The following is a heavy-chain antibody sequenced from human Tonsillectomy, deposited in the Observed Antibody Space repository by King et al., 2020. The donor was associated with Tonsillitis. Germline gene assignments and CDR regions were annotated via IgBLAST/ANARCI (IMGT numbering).Heavy chain of an antibody. D-gene: IGHD3-22*01. CDR2: IIPIFVSP. V-gene: IGHV1-69*01. J-gene: IGHJ2*01. CDR1: GGTFSSYA. CDR3: ARGSYDDSSAYHWNFDL. Sequence: QLVQSGAEVKKPGSSVKVSCKASGGTFSSYAFTWLRQAPGQGLEWMGGIIPIFVSPNYAQEFHRRVTITADEFTRTVYMELSSLRSEDTAVYYCARGSYDDSSAYHWNFDLWGRGTLVTVSS.